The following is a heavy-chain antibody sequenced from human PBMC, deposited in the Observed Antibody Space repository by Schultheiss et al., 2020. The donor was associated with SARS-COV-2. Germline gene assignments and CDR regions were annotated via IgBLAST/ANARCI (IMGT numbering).Heavy chain of an antibody. CDR2: ISYDGSNK. J-gene: IGHJ6*02. V-gene: IGHV3-33*08. CDR3: ARVHSSGYDLSAMDV. D-gene: IGHD3-22*01. CDR1: GFTFSSYG. Sequence: GGSLRLSCAASGFTFSSYGMHWVRQAPGKGLEWVAIISYDGSNKYYADSVKGRFTISRDNAKNSLYLQMNSLRAEDTAVYYCARVHSSGYDLSAMDVWGQGTTVTVSS.